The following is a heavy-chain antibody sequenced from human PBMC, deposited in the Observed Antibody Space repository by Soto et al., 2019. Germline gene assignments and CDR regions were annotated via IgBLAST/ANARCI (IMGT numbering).Heavy chain of an antibody. CDR2: INHSGST. J-gene: IGHJ4*02. CDR1: WGSFRGYY. V-gene: IGHV4-34*01. Sequence: PSETLSLTRAVYWGSFRGYYWSWIRPPPGKGLEWIGEINHSGSTNYNPSLKSRVTISVDTSKNQFSLKLSSVTAADTAVYYCARGLDSSSSFVKYYFDYWGQGTLVTVSS. D-gene: IGHD6-6*01. CDR3: ARGLDSSSSFVKYYFDY.